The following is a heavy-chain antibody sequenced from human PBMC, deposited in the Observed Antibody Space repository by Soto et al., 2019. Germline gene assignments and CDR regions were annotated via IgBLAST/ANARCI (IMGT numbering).Heavy chain of an antibody. Sequence: GGSLRLSCAASGFTFSSYAMSWVRQAPGKGLEWVSAISGSGGSTYYADSVKGRFTISRDNSKNTLYLQMNSLRAEDTAVYYCAKDPTRAIQLWLPGWYFDLWGRGTLVTVSS. D-gene: IGHD5-18*01. CDR3: AKDPTRAIQLWLPGWYFDL. CDR1: GFTFSSYA. J-gene: IGHJ2*01. V-gene: IGHV3-23*01. CDR2: ISGSGGST.